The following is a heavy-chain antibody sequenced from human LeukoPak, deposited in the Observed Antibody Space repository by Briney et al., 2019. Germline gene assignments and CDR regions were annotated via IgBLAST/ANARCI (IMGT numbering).Heavy chain of an antibody. D-gene: IGHD6-13*01. CDR2: INPSGGST. CDR3: ARASIAAASDY. Sequence: ASVKVSCKASGYTFTGYYMHWVRQAPGQGLEWMGIINPSGGSTSYAQKFQGGVTMTRDTSTSTVYMELSSLRSEDTAVYYCARASIAAASDYWGQGTLVTVSS. J-gene: IGHJ4*02. CDR1: GYTFTGYY. V-gene: IGHV1-46*01.